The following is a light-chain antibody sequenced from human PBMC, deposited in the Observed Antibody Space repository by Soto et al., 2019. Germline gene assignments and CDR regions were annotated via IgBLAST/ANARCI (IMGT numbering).Light chain of an antibody. CDR2: EVS. J-gene: IGLJ2*01. V-gene: IGLV2-8*01. CDR3: SSYAGSNNVV. Sequence: QSALTQPPSASGSPGQSVTISCTGTSSDVGDYNYVSWYQQHPGKAPKFMIYEVSKRPSGAPDRFSGSKSGNTASLTVSGLQAEDEADYYCSSYAGSNNVVFGGGTKVTVL. CDR1: SSDVGDYNY.